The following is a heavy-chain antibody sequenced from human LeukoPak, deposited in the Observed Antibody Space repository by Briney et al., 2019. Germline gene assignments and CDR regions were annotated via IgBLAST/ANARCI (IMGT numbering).Heavy chain of an antibody. J-gene: IGHJ4*02. CDR2: SYWNDDK. CDR1: GFSLRTRGVG. V-gene: IGHV2-5*01. D-gene: IGHD3-10*01. Sequence: NGSGPTLVNPTQTLTLTCTFSGFSLRTRGVGVGWIRQPPGKALEWLSLSYWNDDKRYSPSLKSRLTITKDTSKNQVVLTMTNMDPVDTATYYCAHIDRFLRRFDYWGQGTLVTVSS. CDR3: AHIDRFLRRFDY.